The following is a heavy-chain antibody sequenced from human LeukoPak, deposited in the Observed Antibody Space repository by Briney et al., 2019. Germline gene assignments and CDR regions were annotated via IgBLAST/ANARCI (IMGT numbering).Heavy chain of an antibody. CDR3: AKDLSIAAAGTYDY. V-gene: IGHV3-23*01. Sequence: GGSLRLSCAASGFTFSNYAMSWVRQAPGKGLEWVSAISGNGVSPYYADSVRGRFTVSRDNSKNTLYLQMNSLRAEDTAVYYCAKDLSIAAAGTYDYWGRGTLVTVSS. CDR1: GFTFSNYA. CDR2: ISGNGVSP. D-gene: IGHD6-13*01. J-gene: IGHJ4*02.